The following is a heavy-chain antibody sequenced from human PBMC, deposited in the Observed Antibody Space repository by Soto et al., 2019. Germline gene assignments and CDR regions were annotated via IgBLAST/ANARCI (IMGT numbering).Heavy chain of an antibody. V-gene: IGHV3-23*01. CDR3: AKNGNIVVVPAAPDY. D-gene: IGHD2-2*01. J-gene: IGHJ4*02. Sequence: PRGSLRLSCAASGFTFSSYAMSWVRQAPGKGLEWVSAISGSGGSTYYADSVKGRFTISRDNSKNTLYLQMNSLRAEDTAVYYCAKNGNIVVVPAAPDYWGQGTLVTVSS. CDR1: GFTFSSYA. CDR2: ISGSGGST.